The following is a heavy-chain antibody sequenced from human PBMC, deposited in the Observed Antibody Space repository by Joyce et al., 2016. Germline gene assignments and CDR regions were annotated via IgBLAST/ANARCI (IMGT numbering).Heavy chain of an antibody. CDR3: ASAQIEVAGSLYFHH. D-gene: IGHD6-19*01. J-gene: IGHJ1*01. CDR2: IYSGGST. Sequence: EVQLVESGGGLIQPGGSLRLSCAASGFSVISSYMSWVRQAPGKGLEWVSVIYSGGSTYYADSVKGRFTISRDNSKNTLYLQMNSLRAEDTAVYYCASAQIEVAGSLYFHHWGQGTLVTVSS. V-gene: IGHV3-53*01. CDR1: GFSVISSY.